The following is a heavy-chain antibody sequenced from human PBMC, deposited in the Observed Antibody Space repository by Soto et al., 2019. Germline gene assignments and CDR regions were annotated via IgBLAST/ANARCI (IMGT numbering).Heavy chain of an antibody. Sequence: GASVKVCCKASENTFSTYSLHWVRQDKEQGLEWMGVINPTTTTTTDAQKFQGRVTMTRDTSTSTVFLELSSLRSGDTAVYFCARDLYSTSWYVRAFDMWGQGTMVTVS. CDR3: ARDLYSTSWYVRAFDM. J-gene: IGHJ3*02. D-gene: IGHD6-13*01. CDR2: INPTTTTT. V-gene: IGHV1-46*03. CDR1: ENTFSTYS.